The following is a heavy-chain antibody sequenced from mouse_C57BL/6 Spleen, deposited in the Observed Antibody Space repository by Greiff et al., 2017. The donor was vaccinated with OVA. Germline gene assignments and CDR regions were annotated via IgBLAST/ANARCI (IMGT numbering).Heavy chain of an antibody. CDR3: ARGDGFPYDLDD. CDR1: GYTFTDYN. Sequence: EVQLQQSGPELVKPGASVKMSCKASGYTFTDYNMHWVKQSHGKSLEWIGYINPNNGGTSYNQKFKGKATLTVNKSSSTAYMELRSLTSEDSAVYYCARGDGFPYDLDDWGQGTTVTVAS. D-gene: IGHD2-3*01. CDR2: INPNNGGT. V-gene: IGHV1-22*01. J-gene: IGHJ4*01.